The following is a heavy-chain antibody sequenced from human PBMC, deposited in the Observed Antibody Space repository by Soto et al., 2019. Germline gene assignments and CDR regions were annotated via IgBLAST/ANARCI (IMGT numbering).Heavy chain of an antibody. Sequence: TSETLSLTCAVSGDSLNSTDWWNWVRQSPGKGLEWIGEIYHGGNIYYNPSLKSRVTISMDKSKNQFSLNLFYVTAADTAVYYCARDHAYSAYWAVDYWGQGALVTFSS. D-gene: IGHD3-16*01. CDR3: ARDHAYSAYWAVDY. CDR1: GDSLNSTDW. CDR2: IYHGGNI. V-gene: IGHV4-4*02. J-gene: IGHJ4*02.